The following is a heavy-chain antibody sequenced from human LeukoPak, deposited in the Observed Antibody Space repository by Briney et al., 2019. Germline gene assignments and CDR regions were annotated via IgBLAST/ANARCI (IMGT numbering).Heavy chain of an antibody. J-gene: IGHJ4*02. D-gene: IGHD1-1*01. CDR1: GGSISSSSYY. CDR2: MYYSMST. CDR3: AKPEKSTWNDGPYDY. Sequence: SETLSLTCTVSGGSISSSSYYWGWIPQPPGKGLEWIGRMYYSMSTYYNTTHNRRVTISVDTSKNPSSMKLSSMTAAVTAVYSCAKPEKSTWNDGPYDYWGQGTLVTVSS. V-gene: IGHV4-39*01.